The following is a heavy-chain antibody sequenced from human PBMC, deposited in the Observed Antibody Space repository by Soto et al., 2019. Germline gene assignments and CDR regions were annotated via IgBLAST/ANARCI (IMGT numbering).Heavy chain of an antibody. CDR2: INPKSGGT. CDR3: ARGHSTDCSNGVCSFFYNHEMDV. D-gene: IGHD2-8*01. J-gene: IGHJ6*02. CDR1: GYSFTDYH. Sequence: GASVKVSCNASGYSFTDYHIHWVRQAPGQVLEWLGRINPKSGGTSTAQKFQGWVTMTRDRSISTVYMELTRLRSDDTAVYFCARGHSTDCSNGVCSFFYNHEMDVWGQGTTVTVSS. V-gene: IGHV1-2*04.